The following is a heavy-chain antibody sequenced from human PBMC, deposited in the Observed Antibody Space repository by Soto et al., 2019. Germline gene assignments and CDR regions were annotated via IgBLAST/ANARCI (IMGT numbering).Heavy chain of an antibody. V-gene: IGHV3-30*03. CDR3: ASDTKTGAVVTGAPKY. Sequence: QVQLVESGGGVVQPGGSLALSCAASRFTFSNYGMHWVRQAPGEGLEWVAVISYDGTNHYYADSVRGRFTLSRDNSKNTLYLHMDRLTSDDTAVYYCASDTKTGAVVTGAPKYWDQGTLVAVSS. CDR1: RFTFSNYG. J-gene: IGHJ4*02. D-gene: IGHD2-2*01. CDR2: ISYDGTNH.